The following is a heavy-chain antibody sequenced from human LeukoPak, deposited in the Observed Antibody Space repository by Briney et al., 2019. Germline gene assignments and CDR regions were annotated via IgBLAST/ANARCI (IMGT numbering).Heavy chain of an antibody. J-gene: IGHJ4*02. CDR2: ISSSGHST. V-gene: IGHV3-23*01. D-gene: IGHD1-1*01. Sequence: GGSLRLSCAASGFTFSSYAMTWVRQAPGKALEWVSSISSSGHSTYYTDSVKGRFTISRDNSNNTLYLQMNSLRAEDTALYYCAKDQLRELGRDYFDYWGQGTMVTVSS. CDR3: AKDQLRELGRDYFDY. CDR1: GFTFSSYA.